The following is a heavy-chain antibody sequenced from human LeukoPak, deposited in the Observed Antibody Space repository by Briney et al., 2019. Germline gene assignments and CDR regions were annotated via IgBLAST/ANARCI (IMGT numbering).Heavy chain of an antibody. CDR3: ARVRPKAYYGDYDSTLDY. CDR2: IYPGDSDT. Sequence: GESLKISCKGSGYSFTSYWIGWVRQMPGKGLEWMGIIYPGDSDTRYSPSFQGQVTISADKSISTAYLQWSSLKASDTAMYYCARVRPKAYYGDYDSTLDYWGQGTLVTVSS. J-gene: IGHJ4*02. CDR1: GYSFTSYW. D-gene: IGHD4-17*01. V-gene: IGHV5-51*01.